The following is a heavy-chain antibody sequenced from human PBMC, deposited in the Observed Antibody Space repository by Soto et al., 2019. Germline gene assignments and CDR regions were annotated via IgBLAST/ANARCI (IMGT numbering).Heavy chain of an antibody. Sequence: GGSLRLSCAASGFTFSNAWMNWARQPPGKGLEWVGRIKSKTDGGTTDYAAPVKGRFTISRDDSKNTLYLQMNSLKTEDTAVYYCTTGDVYYGSGSPLFDYWGQGTLVTVSS. J-gene: IGHJ4*02. D-gene: IGHD3-10*01. CDR1: GFTFSNAW. V-gene: IGHV3-15*07. CDR2: IKSKTDGGTT. CDR3: TTGDVYYGSGSPLFDY.